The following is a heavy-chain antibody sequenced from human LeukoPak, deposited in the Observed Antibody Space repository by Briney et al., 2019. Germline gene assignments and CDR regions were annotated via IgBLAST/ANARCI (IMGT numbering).Heavy chain of an antibody. CDR3: ARRRYCSSTSCYTSVQYYYYYGMDV. J-gene: IGHJ6*02. Sequence: PGGSLRLSCAASGFTFSDYYMSWIRQAPGKGLEWVSYISSSGSTIYYADSVKGRFTISRDNAKNSLYLQMNSLRAEDTAVYYCARRRYCSSTSCYTSVQYYYYYGMDVWGQGTTVTVSS. CDR1: GFTFSDYY. V-gene: IGHV3-11*01. CDR2: ISSSGSTI. D-gene: IGHD2-2*02.